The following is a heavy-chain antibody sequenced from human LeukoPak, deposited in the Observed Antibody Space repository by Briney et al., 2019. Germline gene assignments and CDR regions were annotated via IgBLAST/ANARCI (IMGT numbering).Heavy chain of an antibody. V-gene: IGHV3-23*01. CDR1: GFTFSCCV. CDR2: ISGSGDNP. CDR3: AKVIGVPSC. D-gene: IGHD3-16*02. J-gene: IGHJ4*02. Sequence: GSVRLSFVSSGFTFSCCVLSWVRQAPAKELDWVSSISGSGDNPYYADSVQGRFTISRDNSKNTLYQQMNSLRAEDTAIYCCAKVIGVPSCWGQGTLVTVSS.